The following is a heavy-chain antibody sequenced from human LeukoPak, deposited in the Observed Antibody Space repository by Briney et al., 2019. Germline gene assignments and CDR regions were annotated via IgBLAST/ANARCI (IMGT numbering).Heavy chain of an antibody. Sequence: PSETLSLTCVVSGYSISSGYYWSWIRQPPGKGLEWIGEINHSGSTNYNPSLKSRVTISVDTSKNQFSLKLSSVTAADTAVYYCARGRRTTLDYWGQGTLVTVSS. CDR3: ARGRRTTLDY. CDR2: INHSGST. J-gene: IGHJ4*02. V-gene: IGHV4-34*01. D-gene: IGHD4-17*01. CDR1: GYSISSGYY.